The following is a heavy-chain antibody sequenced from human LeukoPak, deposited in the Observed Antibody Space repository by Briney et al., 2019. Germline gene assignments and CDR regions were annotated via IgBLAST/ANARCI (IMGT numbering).Heavy chain of an antibody. CDR2: IWYDGSNE. CDR1: GFTFSSYG. D-gene: IGHD3-10*01. Sequence: QTGGSLRLSCAASGFTFSSYGMHWVRQAPGKGLEWVAVIWYDGSNEYYADSVKGRFTISRDNSKNTLYLQMNSLRAEDTAVYYCAREWFGELPYYYYGMDVWGQGTTVTVSS. V-gene: IGHV3-33*01. J-gene: IGHJ6*02. CDR3: AREWFGELPYYYYGMDV.